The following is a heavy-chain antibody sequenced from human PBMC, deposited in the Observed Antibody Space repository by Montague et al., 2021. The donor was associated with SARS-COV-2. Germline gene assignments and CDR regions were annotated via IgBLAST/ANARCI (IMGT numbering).Heavy chain of an antibody. D-gene: IGHD3-3*01. V-gene: IGHV4-39*01. J-gene: IGHJ4*02. CDR3: ASLPRITIFGVVIHFDY. Sequence: SETLSLTCTVSGGSISSSNYYWGWIRQPPGKGLEWIGSIYYSGSIYYNPSLKSRVTISVDTSKNQFSLKLSSVTAADTAVYYCASLPRITIFGVVIHFDYWGQGTLVTVSS. CDR2: IYYSGSI. CDR1: GGSISSSNYY.